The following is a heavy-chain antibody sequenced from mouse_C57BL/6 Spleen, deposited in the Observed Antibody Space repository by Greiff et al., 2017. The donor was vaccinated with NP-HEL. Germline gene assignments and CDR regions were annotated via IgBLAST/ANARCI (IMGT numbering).Heavy chain of an antibody. CDR1: GFTFSSYA. V-gene: IGHV5-9-1*02. J-gene: IGHJ4*01. CDR3: TRGDYVYYAMDY. Sequence: EVKLVESGEGLVKPGGSLKLSCAASGFTFSSYAMSWVRQTPEKRLEWVAYISSGGDYIYYADTVKGRFTISRDNARNTLYLQMSSLKSEDTAMYYCTRGDYVYYAMDYWGQGTSVTVSS. CDR2: ISSGGDYI. D-gene: IGHD2-4*01.